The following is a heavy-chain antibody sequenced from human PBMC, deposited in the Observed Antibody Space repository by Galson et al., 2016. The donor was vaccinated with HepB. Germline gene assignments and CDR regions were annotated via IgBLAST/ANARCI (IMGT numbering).Heavy chain of an antibody. CDR3: AREVAVADTGLGVRWFDP. CDR2: IYHGGST. V-gene: IGHV4-4*02. CDR1: GGSISSSNW. Sequence: SETLSLTCAVSGGSISSSNWWSWVRQPPGKGLEWIAEIYHGGSTNYNPSLKSRVTISVDKSKNQFSLKLTSVTAADTAVYYCAREVAVADTGLGVRWFDPRGQGTLVTVSS. D-gene: IGHD6-19*01. J-gene: IGHJ5*02.